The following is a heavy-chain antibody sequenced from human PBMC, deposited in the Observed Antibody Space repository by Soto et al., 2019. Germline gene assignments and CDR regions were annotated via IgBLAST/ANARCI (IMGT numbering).Heavy chain of an antibody. J-gene: IGHJ3*02. CDR2: IKSKTDGGTT. CDR3: VGYYGSGSYYMRTNDAFDI. D-gene: IGHD3-10*01. V-gene: IGHV3-15*01. CDR1: GFTFSNAW. Sequence: GGSLRLSCAASGFTFSNAWMSWVRQAPGKGLEWVGRIKSKTDGGTTDYAAPVKGRFTISRDDSKNTLYLQMNSLKTEDTAVYYCVGYYGSGSYYMRTNDAFDIWGQGTMVTVSS.